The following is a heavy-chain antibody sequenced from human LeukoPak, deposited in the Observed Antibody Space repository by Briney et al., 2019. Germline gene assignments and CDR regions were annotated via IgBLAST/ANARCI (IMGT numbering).Heavy chain of an antibody. D-gene: IGHD6-13*01. J-gene: IGHJ4*02. CDR1: GFTFSSYW. CDR3: ARDRGIAAAGRGPYYFDY. V-gene: IGHV3-7*01. CDR2: IKQDGSEK. Sequence: GGSLRLSCAASGFTFSSYWMSWVRQAPGKGLEWVANIKQDGSEKYYVDSVKGRFTISRDNAKNSLYLQMNSLRAEDTAVYYCARDRGIAAAGRGPYYFDYWGQGTLVTVSS.